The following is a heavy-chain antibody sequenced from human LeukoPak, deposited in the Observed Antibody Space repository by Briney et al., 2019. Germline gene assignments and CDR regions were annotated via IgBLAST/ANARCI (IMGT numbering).Heavy chain of an antibody. J-gene: IGHJ4*02. Sequence: GGSLRLSCAASGFTFSSYGMNWIRQAPGKGLEWVSSFGTRSTSIYHAGSVKGRFAISRDNAKNSLYLQMNSLRAEDTAVYYCAREVSEGFDFWGQGTLVTVSS. CDR2: FGTRSTSI. D-gene: IGHD3-22*01. V-gene: IGHV3-21*01. CDR3: AREVSEGFDF. CDR1: GFTFSSYG.